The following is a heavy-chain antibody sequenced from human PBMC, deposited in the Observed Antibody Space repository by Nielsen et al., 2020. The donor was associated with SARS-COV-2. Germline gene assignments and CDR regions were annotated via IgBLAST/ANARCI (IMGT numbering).Heavy chain of an antibody. J-gene: IGHJ4*02. CDR1: GFTFSDYY. D-gene: IGHD1-26*01. Sequence: GESLKISCAASGFTFSDYYMSWIRQAPGKGLEWVSYISSSSSYTNYADSVKGRFTISRDNAKNSLYLQMNSLRAEDTAVYYCARDVREWELPTGQPATRNEDDYWGQGTLVTVSS. CDR3: ARDVREWELPTGQPATRNEDDY. V-gene: IGHV3-11*05. CDR2: ISSSSSYT.